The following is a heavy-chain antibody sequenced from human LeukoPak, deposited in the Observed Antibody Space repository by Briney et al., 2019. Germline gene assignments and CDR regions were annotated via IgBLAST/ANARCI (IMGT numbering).Heavy chain of an antibody. CDR2: ISSSGSTI. J-gene: IGHJ6*04. CDR1: GFTFSSYA. Sequence: GGSLRLSCAASGFTFSSYAIHWVRQAPGKGLEWVSYISSSGSTIYYADSVKGRFTISRDNAKNSLYLQMNSLRAEDTAVYYCAELGITMIGGVWGKGTTVTISS. V-gene: IGHV3-48*03. CDR3: AELGITMIGGV. D-gene: IGHD3-10*02.